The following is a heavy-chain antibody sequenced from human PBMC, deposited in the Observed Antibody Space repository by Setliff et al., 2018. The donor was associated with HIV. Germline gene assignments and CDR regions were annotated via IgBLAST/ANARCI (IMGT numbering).Heavy chain of an antibody. CDR2: ILYGGTT. D-gene: IGHD2-8*01. CDR3: ARPTTGLGGGAAFDI. Sequence: PSETLSLTCAVSGGSVDSRDYYWGWIRQPPGKGLEWIGNILYGGTTYYTPSLKSRVSISVDASRNQFSLRLNSVTAADTAVYYCARPTTGLGGGAAFDIWGQGTTVTVSS. V-gene: IGHV4-39*01. CDR1: GGSVDSRDYY. J-gene: IGHJ3*02.